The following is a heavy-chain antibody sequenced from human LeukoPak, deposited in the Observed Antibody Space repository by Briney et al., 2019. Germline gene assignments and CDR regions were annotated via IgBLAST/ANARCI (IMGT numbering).Heavy chain of an antibody. CDR3: ARDLSGWELQEY. CDR1: GFTFSSYW. CDR2: IKQDGSEK. J-gene: IGHJ4*02. V-gene: IGHV3-7*01. D-gene: IGHD1-26*01. Sequence: GGSLRLSCAASGFTFSSYWMSWVRQAPGKGLEWVANIKQDGSEKYYVDSVKGRFTISRDNAKNSLFLQMNSLRAEDAAVYYCARDLSGWELQEYWGQGTLVTVCS.